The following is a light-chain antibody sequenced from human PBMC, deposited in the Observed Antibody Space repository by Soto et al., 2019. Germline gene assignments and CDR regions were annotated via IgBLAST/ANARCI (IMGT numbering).Light chain of an antibody. V-gene: IGKV3-15*01. CDR3: QQYNNWPPWT. Sequence: EIVMTQSPATLSVSPGERATLSCRASQSVSSNLVWYQQKPGQAPRLLIYGASTRATGIPARFSGSGSATEFTLTISSLQSEDFAVYYCQQYNNWPPWTFGQGTKVEIK. J-gene: IGKJ1*01. CDR1: QSVSSN. CDR2: GAS.